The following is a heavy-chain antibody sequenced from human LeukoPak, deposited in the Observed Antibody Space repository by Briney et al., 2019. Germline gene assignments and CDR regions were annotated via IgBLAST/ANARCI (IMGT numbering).Heavy chain of an antibody. V-gene: IGHV3-48*01. CDR1: GFSFSSYS. J-gene: IGHJ4*02. CDR3: ASMAVTYYFNF. CDR2: ISTSSRTI. D-gene: IGHD4-11*01. Sequence: GGSLRLSCAASGFSFSSYSMNWVRQAPGKGLEWVSYISTSSRTIYYADSVKGRFTISRDNAKNSLYLQMNSLRADDTAVYYCASMAVTYYFNFRGQGTLVTVSS.